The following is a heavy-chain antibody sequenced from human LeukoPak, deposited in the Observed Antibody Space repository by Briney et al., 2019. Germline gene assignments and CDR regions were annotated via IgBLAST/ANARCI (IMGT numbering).Heavy chain of an antibody. CDR3: ARDQRYSSTKVDAFDI. D-gene: IGHD6-13*01. J-gene: IGHJ3*02. CDR1: GFTFSSYS. Sequence: GGSLRLSCAASGFTFSSYSMNWVRQAPGRGLEWVSSISSSSSYIYYADSVKGRFTISRDNSKNTLYLQMNSLRAEDTAVYYCARDQRYSSTKVDAFDIWGQGTMVTVSS. CDR2: ISSSSSYI. V-gene: IGHV3-21*01.